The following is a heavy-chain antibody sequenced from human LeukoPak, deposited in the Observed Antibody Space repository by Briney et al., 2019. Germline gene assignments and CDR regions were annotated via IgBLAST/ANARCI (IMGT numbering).Heavy chain of an antibody. CDR1: GFTFSSYG. D-gene: IGHD4-17*01. J-gene: IGHJ1*01. CDR2: IRYDGSNK. V-gene: IGHV3-30*02. Sequence: GGSLRLSCAASGFTFSSYGMHWVRQAPGKGLEWVAFIRYDGSNKYYADSVKGRFTISRDNSKNTLYLQMNSLRAEDTAVYYCAKAPLRAAPWVTTEYFQHWGQGTLVTVSS. CDR3: AKAPLRAAPWVTTEYFQH.